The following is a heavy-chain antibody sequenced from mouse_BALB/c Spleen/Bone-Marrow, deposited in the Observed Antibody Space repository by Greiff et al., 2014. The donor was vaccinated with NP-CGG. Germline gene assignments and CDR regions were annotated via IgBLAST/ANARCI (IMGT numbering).Heavy chain of an antibody. CDR3: AIRTY. CDR2: ISSGSSTI. Sequence: VQLKESGGGLVLPGGSRKLSCAASGFTFSSFGMHWVRQAPEKGLEWVAYISSGSSTIYYADTVKGRFTISRDNPKNTLFLQMTGLRSEDTAMYYCAIRTYWGQGTLVTVSA. D-gene: IGHD3-2*02. V-gene: IGHV5-17*02. J-gene: IGHJ3*01. CDR1: GFTFSSFG.